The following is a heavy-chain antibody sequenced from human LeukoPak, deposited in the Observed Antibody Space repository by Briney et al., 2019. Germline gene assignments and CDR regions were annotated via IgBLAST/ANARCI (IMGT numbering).Heavy chain of an antibody. CDR3: AREKIHFDSSGDYFDYYFYMDV. Sequence: GGSLRLSCAASRFTFNDYSMTWIRRAPGKGLEWVSSISNTGSSINYADSVKGRFNISRDNAKKSLYLQMNSLRAEDTAVYYCAREKIHFDSSGDYFDYYFYMDVWGKGTTVTISS. J-gene: IGHJ6*03. V-gene: IGHV3-11*01. CDR1: RFTFNDYS. CDR2: ISNTGSSI. D-gene: IGHD3-22*01.